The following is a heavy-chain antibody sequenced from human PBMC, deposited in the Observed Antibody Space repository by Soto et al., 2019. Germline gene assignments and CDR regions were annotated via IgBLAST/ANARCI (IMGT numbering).Heavy chain of an antibody. CDR2: ISSSSSYI. V-gene: IGHV3-21*01. J-gene: IGHJ4*02. CDR3: ARDRPGPDYDFWSGYYEGGFDY. Sequence: GGSLRLSCAASGFTFSSYSMNWVRQAPGKGLKWVSSISSSSSYIYYADSVKGRFTISRDNAKNSLYLQMNSLRAEDTAVYYCARDRPGPDYDFWSGYYEGGFDYWGQGTLVTVSS. CDR1: GFTFSSYS. D-gene: IGHD3-3*01.